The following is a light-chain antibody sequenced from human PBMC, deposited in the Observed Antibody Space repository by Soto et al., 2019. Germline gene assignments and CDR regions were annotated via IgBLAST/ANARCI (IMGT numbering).Light chain of an antibody. CDR3: QQYYSTPRT. J-gene: IGKJ1*01. CDR2: WAS. CDR1: QSVLYSSNNKNY. Sequence: DIVMTQSPDSLAVSLGERATINCKSSQSVLYSSNNKNYLAWYQQKPGQPPKLLIYWASTRESGVPDRFSGSGSGTEFPLTISSLQAEDVAVYYCQQYYSTPRTFGKGTKVDIK. V-gene: IGKV4-1*01.